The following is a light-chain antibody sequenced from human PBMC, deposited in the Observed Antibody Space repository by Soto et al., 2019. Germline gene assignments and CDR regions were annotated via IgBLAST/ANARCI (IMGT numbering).Light chain of an antibody. CDR1: QSISMF. CDR3: QHYKSYPWT. V-gene: IGKV1-5*01. J-gene: IGKJ1*01. CDR2: DAS. Sequence: DIQMTQSPSTLSASVGDRVTITCRASQSISMFLAWYQQKPGKAPKLLIYDASNSESGVPSRFSGSGSGTEFSLTISNLQPDDFATYYCQHYKSYPWTFGQGTKVDIK.